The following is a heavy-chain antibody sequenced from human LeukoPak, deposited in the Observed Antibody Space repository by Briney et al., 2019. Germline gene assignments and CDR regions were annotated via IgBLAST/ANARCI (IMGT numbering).Heavy chain of an antibody. J-gene: IGHJ4*02. CDR1: VYTFTGYY. D-gene: IGHD2-2*01. Sequence: ASVKVSCTASVYTFTGYYMHWVRQAPGQGLEWMGWINPNSGGTNYAQKFQGRVTMPRDTSISTAYMELSRLRSDDTAVYYCARVEVVPAAKFDYWGQGTLVTVSS. V-gene: IGHV1-2*02. CDR2: INPNSGGT. CDR3: ARVEVVPAAKFDY.